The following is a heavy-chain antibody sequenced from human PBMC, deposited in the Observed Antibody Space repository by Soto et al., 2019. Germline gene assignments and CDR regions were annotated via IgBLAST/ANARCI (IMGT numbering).Heavy chain of an antibody. CDR3: AGTSCSSTTCPTTY. CDR2: INPHSGGT. D-gene: IGHD2-2*01. V-gene: IGHV1-2*02. CDR1: GYTFTGYY. Sequence: ASLKVSCKTSGYTFTGYYIYWVRQAPGQGLEWMGWINPHSGGTDSSQKFQGRVTMTRDTSISTAYMELSRLRSDDTAVYYCAGTSCSSTTCPTTYWGQGTLVTVSS. J-gene: IGHJ4*02.